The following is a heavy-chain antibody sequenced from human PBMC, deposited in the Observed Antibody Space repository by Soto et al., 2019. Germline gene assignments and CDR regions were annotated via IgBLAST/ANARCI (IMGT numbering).Heavy chain of an antibody. CDR1: GGSISSYY. Sequence: SETLSLTCTVSGGSISSYYWSWILQPPWKGLEWIGYIYYSGSTNYNPSLKSRVTISVDTSKNQFSLKLSSVTAADTAVYYCARRWGSAADYWGQGTLVTVSS. D-gene: IGHD2-15*01. CDR3: ARRWGSAADY. CDR2: IYYSGST. J-gene: IGHJ4*02. V-gene: IGHV4-59*08.